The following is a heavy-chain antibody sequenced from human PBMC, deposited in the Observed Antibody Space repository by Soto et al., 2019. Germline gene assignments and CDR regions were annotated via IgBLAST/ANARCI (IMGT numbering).Heavy chain of an antibody. J-gene: IGHJ4*02. CDR2: IRSKAYGGTT. Sequence: GGSLRLSCTASGFTFGDYAMSWFRQAPGKGLEWVGFIRSKAYGGTTEYAASVKGRFTISRDDSKSIAYLQMNSLKTEDTAVYYCTREKTVTRIGYFDYWGQGTLVTVSS. CDR3: TREKTVTRIGYFDY. CDR1: GFTFGDYA. V-gene: IGHV3-49*03. D-gene: IGHD4-17*01.